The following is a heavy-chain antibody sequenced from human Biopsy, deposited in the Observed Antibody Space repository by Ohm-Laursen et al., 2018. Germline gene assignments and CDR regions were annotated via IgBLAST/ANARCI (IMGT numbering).Heavy chain of an antibody. CDR1: GGTFINYA. J-gene: IGHJ4*02. CDR3: ARGPHSGSHSCFDY. V-gene: IGHV1-69*01. CDR2: IIPMFGTA. D-gene: IGHD1-26*01. Sequence: SSVKVSCKASGGTFINYAISLVRQAPGQGLEWMGGIIPMFGTANYAQMFQGRVTISADESTSTSYMELSSLTTEDTAIYYCARGPHSGSHSCFDYWGRGTLVTVSS.